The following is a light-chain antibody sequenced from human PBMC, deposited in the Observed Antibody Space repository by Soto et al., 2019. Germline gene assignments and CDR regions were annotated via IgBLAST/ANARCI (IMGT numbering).Light chain of an antibody. CDR3: QQYGSSPWT. V-gene: IGKV3-20*01. CDR1: QSVYSSS. Sequence: EIVLTQSPGTLSLCPGERATLSCRASQSVYSSSLAWYQQKPGQAARLLIYGASNRATGIPDRISGSGSGTDFTLTISRLEPEDFAVYYCQQYGSSPWTFGQGTKVDIK. CDR2: GAS. J-gene: IGKJ1*01.